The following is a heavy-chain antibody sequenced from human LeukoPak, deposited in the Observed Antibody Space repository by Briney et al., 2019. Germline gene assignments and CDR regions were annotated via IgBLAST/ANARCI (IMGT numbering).Heavy chain of an antibody. V-gene: IGHV3-30*01. CDR1: GFTFSSYA. CDR2: ISYDGSNK. D-gene: IGHD3-3*01. CDR3: ARGGLEWFWGLYLPTYYYGMDV. Sequence: QSGESLRLSCAASGFTFSSYAMHWVRQAPGKGLEWVAVISYDGSNKYYADSVKGRFTISRDNSKNTLYLQMNSLRAEDTAVYYCARGGLEWFWGLYLPTYYYGMDVWGQGTTVTVSS. J-gene: IGHJ6*02.